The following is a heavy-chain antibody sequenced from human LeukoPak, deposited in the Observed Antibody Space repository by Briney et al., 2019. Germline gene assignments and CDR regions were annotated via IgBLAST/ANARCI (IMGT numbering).Heavy chain of an antibody. Sequence: PGGSLRLSCAASGFTFNNFAMSWVRQAPGKGLEWVSAISGSGDNTYYADSVKGRFTISRDNSKNTLYLQMNSLRAEGTAVYYCAKGGVIVYVGNYWGQGTLVTVSS. CDR3: AKGGVIVYVGNY. J-gene: IGHJ4*02. D-gene: IGHD3-16*02. V-gene: IGHV3-23*01. CDR1: GFTFNNFA. CDR2: ISGSGDNT.